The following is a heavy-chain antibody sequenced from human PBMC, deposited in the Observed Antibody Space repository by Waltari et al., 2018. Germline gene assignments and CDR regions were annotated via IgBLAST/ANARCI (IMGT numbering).Heavy chain of an antibody. J-gene: IGHJ4*02. CDR1: GFTFSDHY. V-gene: IGHV3-72*01. Sequence: EVQLVESGGALVQPGGSLRLSCAASGFTFSDHYMDWVRQAPGKGLEWVGRVRMRVNGSTTEYAASVKGRFTISRDDSRNSLYLQMNRLRTEDTAVYYCARVQAHPPAKFYFDYWGQGTLVTVSS. CDR2: VRMRVNGSTT. CDR3: ARVQAHPPAKFYFDY. D-gene: IGHD2-2*01.